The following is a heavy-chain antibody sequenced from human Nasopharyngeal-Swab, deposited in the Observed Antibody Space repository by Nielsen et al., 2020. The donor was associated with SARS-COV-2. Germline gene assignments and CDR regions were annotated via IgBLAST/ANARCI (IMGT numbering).Heavy chain of an antibody. D-gene: IGHD3-9*01. CDR1: GFTFSSYG. J-gene: IGHJ6*03. CDR3: ARDPNFDPSGNMDV. V-gene: IGHV3-33*01. CDR2: IWYDGSNK. Sequence: GESLKISCAASGFTFSSYGMHWVRQAPGKGLEWVAVIWYDGSNKYYADSVKGRFTISRDNSKNTLYLQMNSLRAEDTAVYYCARDPNFDPSGNMDVWGKGTTVIVSS.